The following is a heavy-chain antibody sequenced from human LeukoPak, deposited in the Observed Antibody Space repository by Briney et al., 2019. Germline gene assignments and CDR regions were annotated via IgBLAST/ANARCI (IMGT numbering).Heavy chain of an antibody. Sequence: GASVKVSCKTSGYTFTRYYMQWVRQAPGHGLEWMGIINPISGATDYAQKFQGRVTMTRDTSTSTVYMELSSLRSEDTAMYYCARLPYRDGVAQDYWGQRTLVTVSP. CDR2: INPISGAT. J-gene: IGHJ4*02. D-gene: IGHD3-16*02. CDR1: GYTFTRYY. V-gene: IGHV1-46*01. CDR3: ARLPYRDGVAQDY.